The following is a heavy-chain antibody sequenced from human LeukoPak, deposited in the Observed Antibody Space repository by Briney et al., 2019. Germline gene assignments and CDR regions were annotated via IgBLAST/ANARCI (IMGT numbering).Heavy chain of an antibody. Sequence: GASVKVSCKASGYTFTGYYMHWVRQAPGQGLEWMGWINPNSGGTNYAQKFQGRVTITRGTSISTAYMELSRLRSDDTAVYYCARGDGNTIFSIGPYYMDVWGKGTTVTVSS. CDR1: GYTFTGYY. D-gene: IGHD3-3*01. CDR3: ARGDGNTIFSIGPYYMDV. CDR2: INPNSGGT. J-gene: IGHJ6*03. V-gene: IGHV1-2*02.